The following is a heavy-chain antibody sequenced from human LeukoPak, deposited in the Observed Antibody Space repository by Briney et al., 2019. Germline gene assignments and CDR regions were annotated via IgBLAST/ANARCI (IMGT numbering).Heavy chain of an antibody. D-gene: IGHD1-14*01. CDR1: GYSISSGYY. V-gene: IGHV4-38-2*01. Sequence: SESLSLTCAVSGYSISSGYYWGWIRQPPGKGLDWIGSIYHSGRTYYNPSLKSRVTIPVDTSKNQLSLKLSSVTAADTAVYYCARHGENPTPEYYYYYYMDVWGKGTTVTVSS. J-gene: IGHJ6*03. CDR3: ARHGENPTPEYYYYYYMDV. CDR2: IYHSGRT.